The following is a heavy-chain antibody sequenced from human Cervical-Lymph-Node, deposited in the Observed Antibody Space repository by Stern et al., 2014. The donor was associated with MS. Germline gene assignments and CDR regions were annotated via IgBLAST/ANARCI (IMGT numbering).Heavy chain of an antibody. Sequence: QLQESGPGLVKPSQTLSLTCTVSGDSINSGGHYWSWIRQRPGKGLEWIGYIYNSGATFYSPSLHGRVTISLDTSKNQFSLTLSSVTAADTAIYYCASRWSGTYYGQNWFDPWGQGILVTVSS. CDR1: GDSINSGGHY. CDR3: ASRWSGTYYGQNWFDP. CDR2: IYNSGAT. J-gene: IGHJ5*02. V-gene: IGHV4-31*03. D-gene: IGHD1-26*01.